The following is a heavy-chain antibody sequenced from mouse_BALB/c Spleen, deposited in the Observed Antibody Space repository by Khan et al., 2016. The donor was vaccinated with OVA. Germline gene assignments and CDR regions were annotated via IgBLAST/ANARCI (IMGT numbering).Heavy chain of an antibody. V-gene: IGHV3-6*02. CDR1: GYSITSGYY. Sequence: EVQLQESGPGLVKPSQSLSLTCSVTGYSITSGYYWNWIRQFPGNKLEWMGYITSGGSFNYNPSLKNRISITRDTSNNQFFLKLNSVTPEDTATXSSARPGRWFDYWGQWTLVTFSA. D-gene: IGHD3-3*01. J-gene: IGHJ3*01. CDR3: ARPGRWFDY. CDR2: ITSGGSF.